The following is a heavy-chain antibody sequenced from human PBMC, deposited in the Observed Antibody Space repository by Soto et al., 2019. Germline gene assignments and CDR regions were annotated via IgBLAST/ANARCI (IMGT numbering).Heavy chain of an antibody. D-gene: IGHD4-17*01. Sequence: QVQLVQSGAEVKKPGSSVKVSCKASGGSFSTYGINWVRLAPGQGLEWMGGIIPKFGTTNYAQKFRGRVTXTXHESTNTAYMELNYLRSEDTAVYFCARELVPYYGGNSLSLDYWGQGTLVTVSS. CDR1: GGSFSTYG. V-gene: IGHV1-69*13. J-gene: IGHJ4*02. CDR3: ARELVPYYGGNSLSLDY. CDR2: IIPKFGTT.